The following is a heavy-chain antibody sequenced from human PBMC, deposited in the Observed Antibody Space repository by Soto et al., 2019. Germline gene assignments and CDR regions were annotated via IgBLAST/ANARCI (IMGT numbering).Heavy chain of an antibody. V-gene: IGHV4-59*01. Sequence: PSETLSLTCTVSGGSISSYYWSWIRQPPGKGLEWIGYIYYSGSTNYNPSLKSRVTISVDTSKNQFSLKLSSVTAADTAVYYCARGGSYYDFWSGSFYYYYYGMDVWGQGTTVTVS. CDR3: ARGGSYYDFWSGSFYYYYYGMDV. CDR2: IYYSGST. D-gene: IGHD3-3*01. J-gene: IGHJ6*02. CDR1: GGSISSYY.